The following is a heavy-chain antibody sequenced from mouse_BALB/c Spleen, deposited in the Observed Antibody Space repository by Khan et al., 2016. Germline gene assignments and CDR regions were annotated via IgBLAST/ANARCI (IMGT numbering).Heavy chain of an antibody. CDR3: ARGINTATFDY. CDR2: ILPGSDDT. D-gene: IGHD1-2*01. Sequence: QVQLQQSGAELMKPGASMKISCKTTGYTFSSYWIEWVKQRPGHGLEWIGEILPGSDDTNYNEKFKGKATFTADTSSKTAYMQVNSLTSEDSAVYYCARGINTATFDYWGQGTTLTVSS. V-gene: IGHV1-9*01. J-gene: IGHJ2*01. CDR1: GYTFSSYW.